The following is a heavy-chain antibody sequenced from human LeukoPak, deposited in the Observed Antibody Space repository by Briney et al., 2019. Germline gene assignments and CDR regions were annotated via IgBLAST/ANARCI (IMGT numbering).Heavy chain of an antibody. CDR3: ARGAVPATAILGY. D-gene: IGHD2-2*02. Sequence: SETLSLTCAVSGGSISSGGYSWSWIRQPPGKGLEWIGYIYYSGSTYYNPSLKSRVTISVDTSKNQFSLKLSSVTAADTAVYYCARGAVPATAILGYWGQGTLVTVSS. J-gene: IGHJ4*02. CDR1: GGSISSGGYS. CDR2: IYYSGST. V-gene: IGHV4-31*11.